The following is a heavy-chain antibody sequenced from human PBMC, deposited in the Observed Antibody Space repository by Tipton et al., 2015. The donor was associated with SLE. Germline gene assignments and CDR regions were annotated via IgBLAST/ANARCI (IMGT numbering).Heavy chain of an antibody. CDR3: AREGLWSGSGIGVFDY. D-gene: IGHD3-3*01. J-gene: IGHJ4*02. Sequence: RSLRLSCAASGFTFSSYAMHWVRQAPGKGLEWVAVISYDGSNKYYADSVKGRFTISRDNSKNTLYLQMNSLRAEDTAVYYCAREGLWSGSGIGVFDYWGQGTLVTVSS. CDR1: GFTFSSYA. V-gene: IGHV3-30*04. CDR2: ISYDGSNK.